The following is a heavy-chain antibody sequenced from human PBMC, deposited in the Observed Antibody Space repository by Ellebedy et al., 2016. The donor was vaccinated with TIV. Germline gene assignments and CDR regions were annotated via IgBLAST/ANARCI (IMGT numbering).Heavy chain of an antibody. CDR1: GYSFTNY. J-gene: IGHJ6*02. CDR2: IDPTDSYT. D-gene: IGHD1-14*01. Sequence: KVSCXASGYSFTNYINWVRQVPGKGLEWMGRIDPTDSYTKYSPSFQGHVIISADKSLSTAYLQWTTLQASDTAMYYCAASGSRPAHYGIDVWGQGTTVTVSS. CDR3: AASGSRPAHYGIDV. V-gene: IGHV5-10-1*01.